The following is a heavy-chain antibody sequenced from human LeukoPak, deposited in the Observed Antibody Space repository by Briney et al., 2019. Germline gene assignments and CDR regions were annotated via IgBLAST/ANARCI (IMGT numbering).Heavy chain of an antibody. J-gene: IGHJ1*01. V-gene: IGHV1-2*02. Sequence: ASVKVSCKASGYTFTGYYMHWVRQAPGQGLEWMGWINPNSGGTNYAQKFQGRVTMTRDTSISTAYMELSSLRSEDTAVYYCARDPGPNYYDSLYFQHWGQGTLVTVSS. CDR2: INPNSGGT. CDR3: ARDPGPNYYDSLYFQH. CDR1: GYTFTGYY. D-gene: IGHD3-22*01.